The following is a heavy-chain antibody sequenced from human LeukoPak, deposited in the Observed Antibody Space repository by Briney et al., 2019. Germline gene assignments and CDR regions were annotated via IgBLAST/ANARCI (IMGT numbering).Heavy chain of an antibody. Sequence: ASVKVSCKASGYTFTRYDINWVRQAPGQGLEWMGWMNPNSGNTGYAQKFQGRVTMIRNTSISTAYMELSSLRSEDTAVYYCARGGYYYGSGSYFWFDPWGQGTLVTVSS. CDR1: GYTFTRYD. J-gene: IGHJ5*02. V-gene: IGHV1-8*01. D-gene: IGHD3-10*01. CDR3: ARGGYYYGSGSYFWFDP. CDR2: MNPNSGNT.